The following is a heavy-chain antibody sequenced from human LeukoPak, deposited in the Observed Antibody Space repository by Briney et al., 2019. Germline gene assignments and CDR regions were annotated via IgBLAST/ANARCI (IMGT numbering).Heavy chain of an antibody. CDR3: ARARGVVAATKPDLHYYYYGMDV. CDR1: GYSFTSYW. Sequence: GESLKISCKGSGYSFTSYWIGWVRQMPGKGLEWMGIIYPGDSDTRYSPSFQGQVTISADKSISTAYLQRSSLKASDTAMYYCARARGVVAATKPDLHYYYYGMDVWGQGTTVTVSS. J-gene: IGHJ6*02. CDR2: IYPGDSDT. V-gene: IGHV5-51*01. D-gene: IGHD2-15*01.